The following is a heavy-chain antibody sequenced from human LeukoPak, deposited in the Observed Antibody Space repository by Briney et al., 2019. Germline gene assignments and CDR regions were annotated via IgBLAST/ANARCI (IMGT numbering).Heavy chain of an antibody. D-gene: IGHD3-10*01. Sequence: PGGSLRLSCEASGFTFSSYGMHWVRQAPGKGPEWVAFIRYDGSNTYYADSVKGRFTISRDNSKNTLYLQMKSLKAGDTSVYYCARVEATYYYGSATPYSPYWGQGSLVTVSS. CDR2: IRYDGSNT. J-gene: IGHJ4*02. V-gene: IGHV3-30*02. CDR1: GFTFSSYG. CDR3: ARVEATYYYGSATPYSPY.